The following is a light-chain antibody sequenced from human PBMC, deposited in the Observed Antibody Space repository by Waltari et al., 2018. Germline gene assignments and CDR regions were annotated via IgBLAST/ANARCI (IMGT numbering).Light chain of an antibody. Sequence: EIVMTQSPATLSVSPGERATLSCRASQSVSSDLAWYQQKPGQAPRPLFSGASTRATGIPARFSGSGSGTDFTLSISSLQSEDFALYYCQQYNDWPKITFGQGTRLEIK. V-gene: IGKV3-15*01. CDR3: QQYNDWPKIT. CDR2: GAS. J-gene: IGKJ5*01. CDR1: QSVSSD.